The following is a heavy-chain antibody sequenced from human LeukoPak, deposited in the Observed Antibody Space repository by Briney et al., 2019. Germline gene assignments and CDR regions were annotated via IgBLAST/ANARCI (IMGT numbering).Heavy chain of an antibody. J-gene: IGHJ4*02. Sequence: VASVKVSCKASGGTFSSYAISWVRQAPGQGLEWMGRIIPIFGTANYAQKFQGRVTITTDESTSTAYMELSSLRSEDTAVYYCARDQSPITIFGVVTQGLWGQGTLVTVSS. CDR3: ARDQSPITIFGVVTQGL. V-gene: IGHV1-69*05. CDR2: IIPIFGTA. CDR1: GGTFSSYA. D-gene: IGHD3-3*01.